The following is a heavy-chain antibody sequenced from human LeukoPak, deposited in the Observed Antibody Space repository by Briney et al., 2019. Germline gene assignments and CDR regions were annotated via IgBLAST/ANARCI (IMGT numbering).Heavy chain of an antibody. CDR3: ARAGGGWFDP. D-gene: IGHD2-8*02. CDR1: GGSISHYY. CDR2: IYYSGTT. V-gene: IGHV4-59*12. J-gene: IGHJ5*02. Sequence: PSETLSLTCTVSGGSISHYYWSWIRQSPGKGLEWIGYIYYSGTTNYNPSLKSRVTISVDRSKNQFSLKLSSVTAADTAVYYCARAGGGWFDPWGQGTLVTVSS.